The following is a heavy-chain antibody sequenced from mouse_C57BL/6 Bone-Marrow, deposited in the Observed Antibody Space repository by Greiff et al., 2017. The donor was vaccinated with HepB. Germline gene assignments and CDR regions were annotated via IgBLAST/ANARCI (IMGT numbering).Heavy chain of an antibody. Sequence: QVQLQQSGAELVRPGTSVKMSCKASGYTFTNYWLGWAKQRPGHGLEWIGDIYPGGDYTNYNEKFKGKATLTADKSSSTTYMQFSSLTSEDSAIYYCESTSFYYAMDYWGQGTSVTVSS. CDR3: ESTSFYYAMDY. CDR1: GYTFTNYW. J-gene: IGHJ4*01. CDR2: IYPGGDYT. D-gene: IGHD1-1*01. V-gene: IGHV1-63*01.